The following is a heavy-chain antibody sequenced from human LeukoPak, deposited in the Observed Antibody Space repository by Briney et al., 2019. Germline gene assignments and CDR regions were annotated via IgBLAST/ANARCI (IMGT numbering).Heavy chain of an antibody. D-gene: IGHD5-18*01. CDR2: INPNSGGT. CDR1: GYTFTGYY. Sequence: ASVKVSCKASGYTFTGYYMHWVRQAPGQGLEWMGWINPNSGGTNYAQKFQGRVTMTRDTSISTAYMELSRLRSDDTAVYYCARWETRGYSYGPRFGPWGQGTLVTVSS. J-gene: IGHJ5*02. CDR3: ARWETRGYSYGPRFGP. V-gene: IGHV1-2*02.